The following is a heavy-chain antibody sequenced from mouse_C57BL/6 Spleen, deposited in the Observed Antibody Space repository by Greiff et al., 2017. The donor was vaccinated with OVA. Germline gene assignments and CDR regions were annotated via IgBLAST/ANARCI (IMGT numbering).Heavy chain of an antibody. J-gene: IGHJ2*01. Sequence: VQLKQSGPVLVKPGASVKMSCKASGYTFTDYYMNWVKQSHGKSLEWIGVINPYNGGTSYNQKFKGKATLTVDKSSSTAYMELNSLTSEDSAVXYCARWDGSSSYDIDYWGQGTTLTVSS. CDR3: ARWDGSSSYDIDY. D-gene: IGHD1-1*01. V-gene: IGHV1-19*01. CDR1: GYTFTDYY. CDR2: INPYNGGT.